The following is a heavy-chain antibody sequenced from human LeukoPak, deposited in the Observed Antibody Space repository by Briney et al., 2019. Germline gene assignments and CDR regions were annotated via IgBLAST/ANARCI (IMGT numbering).Heavy chain of an antibody. V-gene: IGHV4-34*01. D-gene: IGHD3-10*01. CDR3: ARGRRAMVREGNWFDS. CDR1: GGSFSGYY. CDR2: INHSGST. Sequence: SETLSLTCAVNGGSFSGYYWSWIRQPPGKGLEWIGEINHSGSTNYNPSLKSRVTISVDTSKNQFSLKLSSVTAADTAVYYCARGRRAMVREGNWFDSWGQGTLVTVSS. J-gene: IGHJ5*01.